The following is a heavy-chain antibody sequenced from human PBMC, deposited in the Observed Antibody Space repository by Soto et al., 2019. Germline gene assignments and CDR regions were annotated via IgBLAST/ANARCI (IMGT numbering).Heavy chain of an antibody. CDR3: ASTTNLVVAATGGVG. CDR1: GFTFSSYS. V-gene: IGHV3-21*01. Sequence: GGSLRLSCAASGFTFSSYSMNWVRQAPGKGLEWVSSISSSSYIYYADSVKGRFTISRDNAKNSLYLQMNSLRAEDTAVYYCASTTNLVVAATGGVGWGQGTLVTVSS. J-gene: IGHJ4*02. CDR2: ISSSSYI. D-gene: IGHD2-15*01.